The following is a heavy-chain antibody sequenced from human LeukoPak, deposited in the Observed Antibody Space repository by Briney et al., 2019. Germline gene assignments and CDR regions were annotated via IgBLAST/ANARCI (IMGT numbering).Heavy chain of an antibody. CDR1: GFTFTTYA. J-gene: IGHJ4*02. V-gene: IGHV3-23*01. CDR2: ISAGGENT. Sequence: GESLRLSCAASGFTFTTYAMSWVRQAPGKGLEWVSGISAGGENTDYADSVKGRFTISRDNSKNTLYLQVNSLRAEDTAAYCCAKSEGSSSARRFDYWGQGTLVTVSS. D-gene: IGHD6-19*01. CDR3: AKSEGSSSARRFDY.